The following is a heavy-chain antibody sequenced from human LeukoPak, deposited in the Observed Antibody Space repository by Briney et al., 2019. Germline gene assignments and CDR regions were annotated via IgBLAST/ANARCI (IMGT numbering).Heavy chain of an antibody. CDR1: GVSISSYY. D-gene: IGHD3-22*01. V-gene: IGHV4-4*07. CDR3: ARDSYYYDSSGRRRLDY. J-gene: IGHJ4*02. Sequence: PSETLSLTCTVSGVSISSYYWSWIRQPAGEGLEWIGLIHTSGSTNYNPSLKSRVTMSVDTSKNQFSLKLSSVTAADTAVYYCARDSYYYDSSGRRRLDYWGQGTLVTVSS. CDR2: IHTSGST.